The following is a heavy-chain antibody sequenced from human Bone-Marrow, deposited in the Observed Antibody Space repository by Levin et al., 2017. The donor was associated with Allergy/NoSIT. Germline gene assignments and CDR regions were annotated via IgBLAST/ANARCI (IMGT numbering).Heavy chain of an antibody. J-gene: IGHJ6*02. D-gene: IGHD1/OR15-1a*01. CDR1: GFDFHIYI. Sequence: GESLKISCEASGFDFHIYIMNWVRQAPGKGLEWLSSITTGSNYKYYVDSVRGRFVISRDNGRNSLYLQMNSLRAEDTAVYYCARSHPLTGTTHFSYQDGMDVWGQGTTVPVSS. V-gene: IGHV3-21*01. CDR3: ARSHPLTGTTHFSYQDGMDV. CDR2: ITTGSNYK.